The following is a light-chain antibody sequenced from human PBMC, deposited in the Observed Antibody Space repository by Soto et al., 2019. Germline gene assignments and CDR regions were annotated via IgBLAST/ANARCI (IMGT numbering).Light chain of an antibody. Sequence: EIVLTQSPVTLSLSPGERATLSCRASQSVSRSLAWYQQKPGQAPRLLVYDASNRATGISARFSGSGSGTDFTLTISSLEPEDFAIYFCQHRGNWPLTFGGGTKVDIK. V-gene: IGKV3-11*01. CDR3: QHRGNWPLT. CDR2: DAS. CDR1: QSVSRS. J-gene: IGKJ4*01.